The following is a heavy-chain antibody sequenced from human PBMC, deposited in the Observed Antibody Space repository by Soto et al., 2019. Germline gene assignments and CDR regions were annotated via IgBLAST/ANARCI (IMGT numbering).Heavy chain of an antibody. CDR1: GGSITSGGYY. V-gene: IGHV4-31*03. CDR3: ARDTTLFGVPLQTGFDP. Sequence: SETLSLTCTVSGGSITSGGYYWNWIRQHPGKGLEWIGYIFYTGTTRYNSALQSRVSISVDSTKNHFSLKLTSVTAADTAVYYCARDTTLFGVPLQTGFDPWGPGTLVTVSS. J-gene: IGHJ5*02. D-gene: IGHD3-3*01. CDR2: IFYTGTT.